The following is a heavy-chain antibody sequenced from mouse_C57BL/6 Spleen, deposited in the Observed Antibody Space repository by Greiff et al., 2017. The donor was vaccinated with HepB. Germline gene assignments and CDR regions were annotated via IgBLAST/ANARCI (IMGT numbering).Heavy chain of an antibody. CDR2: IRSKSNNYAT. CDR3: VRHGSSGYAFAY. V-gene: IGHV10-1*01. Sequence: EVQVVESGGGLVQPKGSLKLSCAASGFSFNTYAMNWVRQAPGKGLEWVARIRSKSNNYATYYADSVKDRFTISRDDSESMLYLQMNNLKTEDTAMYYCVRHGSSGYAFAYWGQGTLVTVSA. J-gene: IGHJ3*01. CDR1: GFSFNTYA. D-gene: IGHD3-2*02.